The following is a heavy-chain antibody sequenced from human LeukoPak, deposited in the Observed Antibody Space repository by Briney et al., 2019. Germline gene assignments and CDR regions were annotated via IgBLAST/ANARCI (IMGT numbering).Heavy chain of an antibody. V-gene: IGHV4-39*01. Sequence: PSETLSLTCTVSGGSISSSSYCWGWIRQPPGKGLEWIGSIYYSGSTYYNPSLKSRVTISVDTSKNQFSLKLSSVTAADTAVYYCASLRIRLWPYFDYWGQGTLVTVPS. CDR1: GGSISSSSYC. CDR3: ASLRIRLWPYFDY. D-gene: IGHD5-18*01. J-gene: IGHJ4*02. CDR2: IYYSGST.